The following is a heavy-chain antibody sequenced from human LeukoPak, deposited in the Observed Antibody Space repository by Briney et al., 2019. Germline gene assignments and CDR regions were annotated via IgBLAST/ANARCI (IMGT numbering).Heavy chain of an antibody. Sequence: SETLSLTCTVSGGSIGSYYWSWIRQPPGKGLEWIGYIYYSGSTNYNPSPKSRVTISVDTSKNQFSLKLSSVTAADTAVYYCARDSYSSSWYVHRNWFDPWGRGTLVTVSS. CDR2: IYYSGST. V-gene: IGHV4-59*01. CDR3: ARDSYSSSWYVHRNWFDP. J-gene: IGHJ5*02. D-gene: IGHD6-13*01. CDR1: GGSIGSYY.